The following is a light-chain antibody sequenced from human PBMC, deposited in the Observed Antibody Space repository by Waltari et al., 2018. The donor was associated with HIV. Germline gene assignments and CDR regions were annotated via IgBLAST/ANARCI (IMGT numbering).Light chain of an antibody. Sequence: EIVLTQSQATLSLSPGERATLSCRASQSVGISLGWFKHKPGQAPRLLIYEASNRAPGIPARFSGGGSETDFTLTISSLEPEDFAVYYCQQRSDWPRTFGQGTKLEIK. CDR1: QSVGIS. J-gene: IGKJ2*01. CDR3: QQRSDWPRT. V-gene: IGKV3-11*01. CDR2: EAS.